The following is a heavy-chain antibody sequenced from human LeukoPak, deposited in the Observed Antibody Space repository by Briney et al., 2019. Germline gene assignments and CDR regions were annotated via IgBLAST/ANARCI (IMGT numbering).Heavy chain of an antibody. Sequence: QSGGSLRLSCAASGFTFSSYGMHWVRQAPGKGLEWVAVIWYDGSNKYYADSVKGRFTISRDNSKNTLYLQMNSLRAEDTAVYYCARDRANRSWFDPWGQGTLVTVSS. CDR2: IWYDGSNK. V-gene: IGHV3-33*01. CDR3: ARDRANRSWFDP. J-gene: IGHJ5*02. CDR1: GFTFSSYG. D-gene: IGHD1-14*01.